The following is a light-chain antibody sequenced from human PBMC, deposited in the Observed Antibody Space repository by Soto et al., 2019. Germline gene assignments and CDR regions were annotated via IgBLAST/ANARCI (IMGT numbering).Light chain of an antibody. J-gene: IGLJ1*01. CDR1: SSNIGSNY. CDR2: RNN. CDR3: AAWDDSLSGRGV. V-gene: IGLV1-47*01. Sequence: SPLTPPPSASGAPGPRVTIPCSASSSNIGSNYVYWYQQLTGMAPKLLIYRNNQRPSGVPDRFSGSKSGTSASLAISGLRSEDEADYYCAAWDDSLSGRGVFGTGTKVTVL.